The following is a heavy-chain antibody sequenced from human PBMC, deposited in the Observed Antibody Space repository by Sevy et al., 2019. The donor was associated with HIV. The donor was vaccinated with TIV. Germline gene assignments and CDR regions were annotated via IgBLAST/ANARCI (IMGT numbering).Heavy chain of an antibody. Sequence: SETLSLTCAVYGGSFSGYYWGWIRQPPGKVLEWIGEINHSGSTNYSPSLKSRVTISVDTSKNQFSLKLSCVTAADTAVYYCARGREYSYGYYYYYGMDVWGQGTTVTVSS. CDR2: INHSGST. CDR1: GGSFSGYY. V-gene: IGHV4-34*01. J-gene: IGHJ6*02. CDR3: ARGREYSYGYYYYYGMDV. D-gene: IGHD5-18*01.